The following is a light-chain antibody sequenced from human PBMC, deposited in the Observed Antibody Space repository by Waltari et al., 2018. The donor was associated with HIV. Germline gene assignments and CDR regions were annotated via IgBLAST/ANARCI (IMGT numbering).Light chain of an antibody. Sequence: QTVVTQEPSLSVSPGGTVTPTCGLSSGAGPASNYASWSQQIPGQAPLTLIHSTNTRSSGVPDRFSGSILGNKAALTITGAQADDESDYYCVLNLGRGIVVFGGGTKLTVL. V-gene: IGLV8-61*01. CDR1: SGAGPASNY. CDR3: VLNLGRGIVV. CDR2: STN. J-gene: IGLJ2*01.